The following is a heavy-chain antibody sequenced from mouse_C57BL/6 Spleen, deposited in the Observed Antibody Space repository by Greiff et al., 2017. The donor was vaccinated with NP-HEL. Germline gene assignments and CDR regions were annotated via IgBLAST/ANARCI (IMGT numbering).Heavy chain of an antibody. J-gene: IGHJ2*01. Sequence: QVQLQQPGTELVKPGASVKLSCKASGYTFTSYWMHWVKQRPGQGLEWIGNINPSNGGTNHNEKFKSKATLTVDKSSSTAYMQLSSLTSEDSAVYYCARLGDYDYDFYYFDYWGQGTTLTVSS. CDR2: INPSNGGT. D-gene: IGHD2-4*01. V-gene: IGHV1-53*01. CDR3: ARLGDYDYDFYYFDY. CDR1: GYTFTSYW.